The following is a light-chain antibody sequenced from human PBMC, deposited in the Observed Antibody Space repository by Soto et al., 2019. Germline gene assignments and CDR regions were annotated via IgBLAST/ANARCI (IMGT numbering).Light chain of an antibody. J-gene: IGKJ5*01. CDR1: QSIGTF. V-gene: IGKV3-11*01. CDR3: QQRSNWPPSIT. Sequence: EVVLTQSPATLSLSPGGRTRLXTMASQSIGTFLAWYQQKPGQSPRLVFYDASNRASGIPARFSGSGSGTAFTLTISSLEPEDFAVYYCQQRSNWPPSITFGQGTRLEIK. CDR2: DAS.